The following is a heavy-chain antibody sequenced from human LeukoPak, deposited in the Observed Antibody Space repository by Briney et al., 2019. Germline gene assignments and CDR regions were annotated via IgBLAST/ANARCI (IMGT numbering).Heavy chain of an antibody. CDR1: GGSISTSTYY. D-gene: IGHD3-10*01. V-gene: IGHV4-39*01. J-gene: IGHJ4*01. CDR2: IYYSGTT. Sequence: PSETLSLTCTVSGGSISTSTYYWGWIRQSPGKGLEWIGCIYYSGTTYYNPSLKSRLTISVDTSKNQFSLKLSSVTAADAAVYYCARQIRGCEYLDYWGQGNLVTVSS. CDR3: ARQIRGCEYLDY.